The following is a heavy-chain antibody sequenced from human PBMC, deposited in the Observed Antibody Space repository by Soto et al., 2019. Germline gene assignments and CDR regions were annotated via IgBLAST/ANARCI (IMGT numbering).Heavy chain of an antibody. CDR3: ASLNFDILTGYYAFDL. D-gene: IGHD3-9*01. J-gene: IGHJ3*01. V-gene: IGHV4-59*08. Sequence: SETLSLTCTVSGGSISGYYWSWIRQSPEKGLEYIGYISYSGSTNYNPSLKSRVTTSLDTSKNQFSLKLSSVTAADTAIYYCASLNFDILTGYYAFDLWGQVTMVTVSS. CDR1: GGSISGYY. CDR2: ISYSGST.